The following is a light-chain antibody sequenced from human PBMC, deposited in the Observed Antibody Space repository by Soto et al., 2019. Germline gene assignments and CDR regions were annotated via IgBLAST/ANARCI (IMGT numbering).Light chain of an antibody. CDR1: QSINSW. Sequence: DIQMTQSPSTLSASVGDRVTITCRASQSINSWLAWYQHKPGKAPKLLIYQASILHSGVPSRFSGSGSGTDFTLTITGLQPDDFATYYCQQYNSNYRLWTFGQGTKVEIK. CDR3: QQYNSNYRLWT. J-gene: IGKJ1*01. CDR2: QAS. V-gene: IGKV1-5*03.